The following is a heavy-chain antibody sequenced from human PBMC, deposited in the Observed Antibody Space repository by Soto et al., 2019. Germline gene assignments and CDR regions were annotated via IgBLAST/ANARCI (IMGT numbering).Heavy chain of an antibody. Sequence: SETLSLTCSVSGGSINNYYWSWIRQPPGKGLEFIGYIYYAGTTTYNPSLKSRVTISVDMSKNQFSLKLSSVTAADTAVYYCARLGGYYQVLDACGKGTLVPVAS. V-gene: IGHV4-59*08. J-gene: IGHJ5*02. CDR3: ARLGGYYQVLDA. CDR1: GGSINNYY. CDR2: IYYAGTT. D-gene: IGHD3-22*01.